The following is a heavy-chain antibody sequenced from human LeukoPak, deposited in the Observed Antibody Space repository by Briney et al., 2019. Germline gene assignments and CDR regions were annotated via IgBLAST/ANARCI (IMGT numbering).Heavy chain of an antibody. J-gene: IGHJ4*02. CDR2: INPNSGDT. D-gene: IGHD5-12*01. Sequence: ASVKVSCKASGYTFTNHPMHWVRQAPGQALEWMGWINPNSGDTNYVQKFQGRVTMTRDPSISTAYMELSGLRADDTAAYYCARERYTAYGNFDYWGQGTQVTVSS. CDR1: GYTFTNHP. V-gene: IGHV1-2*02. CDR3: ARERYTAYGNFDY.